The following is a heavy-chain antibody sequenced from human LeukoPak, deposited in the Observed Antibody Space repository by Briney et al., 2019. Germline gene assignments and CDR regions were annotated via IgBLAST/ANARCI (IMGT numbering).Heavy chain of an antibody. V-gene: IGHV3-33*06. D-gene: IGHD2/OR15-2a*01. CDR3: AKFYYFDPNYFDY. J-gene: IGHJ4*02. Sequence: GTSLRLSCAASGFPFSSYGMHWVRQAPGKGLEWVALIWYDGSNKYCTDSVKGRFTISRDNSKNTLYLQMNSLRAEDTAVYYCAKFYYFDPNYFDYWGQGTLVTVSS. CDR1: GFPFSSYG. CDR2: IWYDGSNK.